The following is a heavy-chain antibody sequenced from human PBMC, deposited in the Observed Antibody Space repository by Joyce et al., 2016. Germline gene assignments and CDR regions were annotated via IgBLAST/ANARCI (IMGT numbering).Heavy chain of an antibody. CDR1: GGSISIHY. J-gene: IGHJ6*02. CDR2: IYYSGNT. V-gene: IGHV4-59*11. D-gene: IGHD7-27*01. Sequence: QVQLQESGPGLVKPSETLSLTCTVSGGSISIHYWSGIRQPPGKRLEWMGYIYYSGNTNYNPSLKSRVTISVDTSKNQFSLKLRSVSAADTAVYYCARGLGTPYGMDVWGQGTTVTVSS. CDR3: ARGLGTPYGMDV.